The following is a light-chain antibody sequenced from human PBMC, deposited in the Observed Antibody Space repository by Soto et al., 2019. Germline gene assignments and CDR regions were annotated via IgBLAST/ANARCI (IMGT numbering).Light chain of an antibody. Sequence: EIVMTQFPATLPKSPGERATLSCRASQSVSSNLAWYQQKPGQAPRLLIYGASTRATGIPARFSGSGSGTEFTLTISSLQSEDFAVYYCQQYNNWPLSFGQGTKVDIK. V-gene: IGKV3D-15*01. CDR1: QSVSSN. CDR2: GAS. CDR3: QQYNNWPLS. J-gene: IGKJ1*01.